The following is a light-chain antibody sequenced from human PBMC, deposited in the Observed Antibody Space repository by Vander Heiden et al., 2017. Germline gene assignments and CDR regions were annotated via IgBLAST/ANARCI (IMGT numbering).Light chain of an antibody. CDR2: GAS. CDR1: QSVS. J-gene: IGKJ4*01. V-gene: IGKV3-15*01. Sequence: EILMTQSPATLSVSPGERATLSCRASQSVSTSRNLALIYGASTRATGVPARFSGSGSGTEFTLTVSSLQSEDFAVYYCQQYSHWVTFGGGTKVEIK. CDR3: QQYSHWVT.